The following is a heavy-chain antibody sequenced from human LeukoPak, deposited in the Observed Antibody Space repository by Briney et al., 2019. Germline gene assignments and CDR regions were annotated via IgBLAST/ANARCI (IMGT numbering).Heavy chain of an antibody. J-gene: IGHJ3*02. CDR1: GFTFSSYA. D-gene: IGHD3-22*01. CDR3: AKAGRITMIVVVMYAFDI. Sequence: GGSLRLSCAASGFTFSSYAMSWVRQAPGKGLEWVSALSGSGGSTYYVDSVKGRFTISRDNSKNTLYLQMNSLRAEDTAVYYCAKAGRITMIVVVMYAFDIWGQGTMVTVSS. CDR2: LSGSGGST. V-gene: IGHV3-23*01.